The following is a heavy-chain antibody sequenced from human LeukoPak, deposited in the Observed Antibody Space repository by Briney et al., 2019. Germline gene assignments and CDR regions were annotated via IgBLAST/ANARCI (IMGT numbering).Heavy chain of an antibody. D-gene: IGHD5-12*01. CDR3: ARDSGYEHYDHYYYMDV. J-gene: IGHJ6*03. V-gene: IGHV3-7*01. CDR1: GFTFSSYW. Sequence: PGGSLRLSCAASGFTFSSYWMSWVRQAPGKGLEWVANIKQDGSEKYYVDSVKGRFTISRDNAKNSLYLQMNSLRAEDTAVFYCARDSGYEHYDHYYYMDVWGKGTTVTVSS. CDR2: IKQDGSEK.